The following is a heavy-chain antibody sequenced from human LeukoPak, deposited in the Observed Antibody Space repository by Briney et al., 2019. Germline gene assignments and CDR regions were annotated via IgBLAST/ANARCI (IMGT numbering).Heavy chain of an antibody. CDR3: ARTTVVIRNFDY. Sequence: EASETLSLTCAVSGYSSSSGYYWGWIRQPPGKGLEWIGSIYHSGSTYYNPSLKSRVTISVDTSKNQFSLKLSSVTAADTAVYYCARTTVVIRNFDYWGQGTLVTVSS. V-gene: IGHV4-38-2*01. CDR1: GYSSSSGYY. J-gene: IGHJ4*02. CDR2: IYHSGST. D-gene: IGHD4-23*01.